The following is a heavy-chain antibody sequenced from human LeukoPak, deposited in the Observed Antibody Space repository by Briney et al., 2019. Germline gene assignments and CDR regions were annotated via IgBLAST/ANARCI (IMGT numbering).Heavy chain of an antibody. J-gene: IGHJ6*03. CDR3: AREEQLVRGSYHYYYYMDV. CDR1: GGSISSYY. D-gene: IGHD6-13*01. CDR2: IYTSGST. V-gene: IGHV4-4*07. Sequence: MPSETLSLTCTVSGGSISSYYWSWIRRPAGKGLEWIGRIYTSGSTNYNPSLKSRVTMSVDTSKNQFSLKLSSVTAADTAVYYCAREEQLVRGSYHYYYYMDVWGKGTTVTVSS.